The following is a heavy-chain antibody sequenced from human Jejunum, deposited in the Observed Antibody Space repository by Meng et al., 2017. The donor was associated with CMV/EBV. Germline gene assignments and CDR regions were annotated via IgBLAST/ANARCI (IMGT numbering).Heavy chain of an antibody. Sequence: EVQLVESGGGLVQPGGSLRLSCAASVFTFSSTGMHWVRQAPGKGLVWVSHINSDGSDTNYADSVKGRFTISRDNAKNTLYLQMNSLRDEDTAVYYCARVEQEMCWGQGTLVTVSS. CDR1: VFTFSSTG. D-gene: IGHD1/OR15-1a*01. J-gene: IGHJ4*02. CDR2: INSDGSDT. V-gene: IGHV3-74*01. CDR3: ARVEQEMC.